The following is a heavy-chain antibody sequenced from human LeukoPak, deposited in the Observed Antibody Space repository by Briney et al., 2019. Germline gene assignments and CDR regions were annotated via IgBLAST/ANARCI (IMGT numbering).Heavy chain of an antibody. J-gene: IGHJ4*02. CDR2: IYDSGSN. CDR3: AKSGGYGLIDY. Sequence: PSETLSLTCTVSGASISGSGYYWGWIRQPPGKGLEWIGNIYDSGSNYYNASLQSRVTISIDTSKNQFSLRLSSVTAADTAMYYCAKSGGYGLIDYWGQGTLVTVSS. CDR1: GASISGSGYY. V-gene: IGHV4-39*01. D-gene: IGHD1-26*01.